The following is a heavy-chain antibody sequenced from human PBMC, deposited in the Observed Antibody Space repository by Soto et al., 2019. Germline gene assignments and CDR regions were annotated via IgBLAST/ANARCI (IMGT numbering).Heavy chain of an antibody. J-gene: IGHJ4*02. Sequence: VASVKVSCKASGFTFTSSAVQWVRQARGQRLEWIGWIVVGSGNTNYAQKFQERVTITRDMSTSTAYMELSSLRSEDTAVYYCAADSTLYDYVWGSYPLDYWGQGTLVTVSS. D-gene: IGHD3-16*02. CDR1: GFTFTSSA. CDR3: AADSTLYDYVWGSYPLDY. CDR2: IVVGSGNT. V-gene: IGHV1-58*01.